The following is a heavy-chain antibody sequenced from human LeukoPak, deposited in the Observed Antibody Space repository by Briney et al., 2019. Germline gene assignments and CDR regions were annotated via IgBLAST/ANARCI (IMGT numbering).Heavy chain of an antibody. CDR2: INPNSGGT. V-gene: IGHV1-2*02. J-gene: IGHJ4*02. Sequence: WXXQXPXXXLEWMGWINPNSGGTNYAQKFQGRVTMTRDTSISTAYMELSRLRSDDTAVYYCARDGSDYWGQGTLVTVSS. D-gene: IGHD2-15*01. CDR3: ARDGSDY.